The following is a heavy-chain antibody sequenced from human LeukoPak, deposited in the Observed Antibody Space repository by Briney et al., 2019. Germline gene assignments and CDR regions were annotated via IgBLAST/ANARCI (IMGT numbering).Heavy chain of an antibody. CDR2: INSGGSST. CDR3: ARGGDLSYFDY. J-gene: IGHJ4*03. CDR1: GFTCSGYW. Sequence: GGSLRRSGAACGFTCSGYWRQWLRPAPGNGLVGGSLINSGGSSTSYADSVKGRFTISRDNAKKTVYLQMNSRRADDTAVYYCARGGDLSYFDYWGQGTLVTVSS. D-gene: IGHD3-16*01. V-gene: IGHV3-74*01.